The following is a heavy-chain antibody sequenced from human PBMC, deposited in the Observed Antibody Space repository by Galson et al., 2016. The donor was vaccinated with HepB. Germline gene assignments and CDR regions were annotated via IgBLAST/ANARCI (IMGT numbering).Heavy chain of an antibody. CDR3: ARELVRSAFDL. CDR1: GFALSGSG. Sequence: SLRLSCAASGFALSGSGLNWVRQAPGKGLQWISYISSRVGPIYYADSVKGRFTISRDNAKNSVYLQMNNLRDEDTGVYYCARELVRSAFDLWGQGTMVTVSS. CDR2: ISSRVGPI. D-gene: IGHD6-6*01. J-gene: IGHJ3*01. V-gene: IGHV3-48*02.